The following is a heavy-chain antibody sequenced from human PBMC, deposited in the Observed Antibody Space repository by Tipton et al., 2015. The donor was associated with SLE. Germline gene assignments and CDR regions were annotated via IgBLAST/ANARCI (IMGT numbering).Heavy chain of an antibody. CDR1: GYSISSGYY. Sequence: LRLSCAVSGYSISSGYYWGWIRQPPGKGLEWIGSIYHSGSTYYNPSLKSRVTITVDTSKNQFSLKLSSVTAADTTVFYCARGGSGSYYPDAFDIWGQGTIVTVSS. V-gene: IGHV4-38-2*01. CDR3: ARGGSGSYYPDAFDI. J-gene: IGHJ3*02. CDR2: IYHSGST. D-gene: IGHD3-10*01.